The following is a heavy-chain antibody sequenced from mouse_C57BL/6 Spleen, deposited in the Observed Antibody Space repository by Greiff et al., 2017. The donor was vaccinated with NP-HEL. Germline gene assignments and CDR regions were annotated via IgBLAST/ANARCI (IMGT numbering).Heavy chain of an antibody. CDR2: IFPGSGST. D-gene: IGHD2-4*01. CDR3: ARGIYYDYDYYVRDY. Sequence: QVQLQQSGAELMKPGASVKLSCKATGYTFTGYWIEWVKQRPGHGLEWIGEIFPGSGSTNYNEKFKGKATFTADTSSNTAYMQLSSLTTGDSAIYYCARGIYYDYDYYVRDYWGQETAVTVST. CDR1: GYTFTGYW. J-gene: IGHJ4*01. V-gene: IGHV1-9*01.